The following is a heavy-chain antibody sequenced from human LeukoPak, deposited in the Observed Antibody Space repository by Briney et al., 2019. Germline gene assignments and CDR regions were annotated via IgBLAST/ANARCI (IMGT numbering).Heavy chain of an antibody. D-gene: IGHD3-10*01. CDR1: GASIISSYY. J-gene: IGHJ5*02. V-gene: IGHV4-39*01. CDR2: IYYSGST. Sequence: SETLSLTCTVSGASIISSYYWGWIRQPPGKGLEWIGIIYYSGSTYYNASLKSRVTIFVDTSKNQFSLKLSSVTAADTALYYCARHVGYGSGSNNWFDPWGQGTLVTVSS. CDR3: ARHVGYGSGSNNWFDP.